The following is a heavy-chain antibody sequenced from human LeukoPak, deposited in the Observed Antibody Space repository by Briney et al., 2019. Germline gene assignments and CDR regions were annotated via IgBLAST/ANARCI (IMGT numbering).Heavy chain of an antibody. CDR2: INHSGST. D-gene: IGHD3-3*01. J-gene: IGHJ4*02. CDR1: GGSFSGYY. Sequence: SETLSLTCAVYGGSFSGYYWSWIRQPPGKGLEWIGEINHSGSTNYNPSLKSRVTISVDTSKNQFSLKLSSVTAADTAVYYCARGKDDITIFGVVILGPRRYFDYWGQGTLVTVSS. CDR3: ARGKDDITIFGVVILGPRRYFDY. V-gene: IGHV4-34*01.